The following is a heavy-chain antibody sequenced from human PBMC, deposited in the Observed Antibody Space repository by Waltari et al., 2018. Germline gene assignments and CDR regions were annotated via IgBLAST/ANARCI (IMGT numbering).Heavy chain of an antibody. D-gene: IGHD2-8*01. Sequence: EVSLVESGGDLAQPGESLRLSCAASGFSLTNYWMSWVGQVPGKGLGLVEYINESGSKKYDVDSVKGLFTSSRDSAKNSVDLQMNSLGVEDTAVYYCARDDNINGASDAFDIWGQGTMVTVSS. V-gene: IGHV3-7*01. CDR2: INESGSKK. J-gene: IGHJ3*02. CDR3: ARDDNINGASDAFDI. CDR1: GFSLTNYW.